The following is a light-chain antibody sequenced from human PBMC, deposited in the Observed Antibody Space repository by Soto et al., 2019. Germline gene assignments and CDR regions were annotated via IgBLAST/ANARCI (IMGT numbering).Light chain of an antibody. CDR1: QSLSSRN. V-gene: IGKV3-20*01. Sequence: ELVLTQSPGTLSLSPGERATLSCRASQSLSSRNLAWYQQKPGQAPRPLIYGVSSRATGIPDRFSGSGCGTDFTLAICRVEAEDCAVYYCQAYDTSPRRFAQGTRVDIK. J-gene: IGKJ1*01. CDR3: QAYDTSPRR. CDR2: GVS.